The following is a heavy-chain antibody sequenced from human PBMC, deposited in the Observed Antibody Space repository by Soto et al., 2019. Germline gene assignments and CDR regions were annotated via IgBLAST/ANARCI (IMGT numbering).Heavy chain of an antibody. CDR3: AGYSSLDC. CDR1: GFTVSNSY. J-gene: IGHJ4*02. D-gene: IGHD6-19*01. V-gene: IGHV3-66*01. CDR2: IYSGGST. Sequence: EVQLVQSGGDLVQPGGSLRLSCAASGFTVSNSYMTWVRQAPGKGLELVSLIYSGGSTSYRDSVKGRFTISRDNSKNTLYLQMNSLRVEDTAVYFCAGYSSLDCWGQGTLVTVSS.